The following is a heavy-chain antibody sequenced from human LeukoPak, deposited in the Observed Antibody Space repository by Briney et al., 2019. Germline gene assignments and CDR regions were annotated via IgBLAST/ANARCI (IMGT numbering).Heavy chain of an antibody. CDR1: GFSFSNSW. CDR2: INQDGSHK. Sequence: GGSLRLSCEASGFSFSNSWMAWVRQVPGSGLEWVADINQDGSHKYYVDSLRGRFTISRDNAKNSLHLQMNSLRAEDAAIYYCARDPHFGALDNWGQGTVVTVSS. V-gene: IGHV3-7*01. J-gene: IGHJ3*02. D-gene: IGHD3-10*01. CDR3: ARDPHFGALDN.